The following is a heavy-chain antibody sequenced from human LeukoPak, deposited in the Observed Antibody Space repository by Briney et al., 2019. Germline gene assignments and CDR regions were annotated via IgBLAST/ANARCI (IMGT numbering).Heavy chain of an antibody. D-gene: IGHD6-19*01. CDR3: AKRKSSGWYTGHYFQH. CDR1: GFTFSSYG. V-gene: IGHV3-30*02. Sequence: GGSLRLSCAASGFTFSSYGMHWVRQAPGKGLEWVAFIRYDGSNKYYADSVKGRFTISRDNSKNTLYLQMNSLRAEDTAVYYCAKRKSSGWYTGHYFQHWGQGTLVTVSS. CDR2: IRYDGSNK. J-gene: IGHJ1*01.